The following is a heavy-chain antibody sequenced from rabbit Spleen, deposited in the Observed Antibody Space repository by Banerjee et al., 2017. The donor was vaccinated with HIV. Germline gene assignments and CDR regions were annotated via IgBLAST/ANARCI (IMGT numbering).Heavy chain of an antibody. CDR1: GFTLSSYYM. CDR3: ASGYSDIYFGL. V-gene: IGHV1S45*01. D-gene: IGHD1-1*01. J-gene: IGHJ4*01. CDR2: IDPVFGST. Sequence: QEQLKESGGGLVQPGGSLKLSCKASGFTLSSYYMNWVRQAPGKGLEWIGYIDPVFGSTYYANWPKGRFTISKTSSTTVTLRMTSLTAADTATYFCASGYSDIYFGLWGPGTLVTVS.